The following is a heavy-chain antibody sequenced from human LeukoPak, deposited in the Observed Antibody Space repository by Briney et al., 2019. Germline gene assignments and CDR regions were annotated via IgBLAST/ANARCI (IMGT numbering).Heavy chain of an antibody. D-gene: IGHD3-10*01. CDR2: ISYDGSNK. Sequence: PGGSLRLSCAASGFTFSSYGMHWVRQAPGKGLEWVAVISYDGSNKYYADSVKGRFTISRDNSKNTLYLQMNSLRAEDTAVYYCAKDGPLHGELLFSDYFDYWGQGTLVTVSS. CDR3: AKDGPLHGELLFSDYFDY. CDR1: GFTFSSYG. V-gene: IGHV3-30*18. J-gene: IGHJ4*02.